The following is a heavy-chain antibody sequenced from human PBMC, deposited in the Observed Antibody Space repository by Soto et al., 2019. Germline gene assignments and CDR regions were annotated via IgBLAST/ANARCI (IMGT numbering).Heavy chain of an antibody. D-gene: IGHD6-13*01. V-gene: IGHV4-30-2*01. CDR3: ASIAAAGTRSYYYGMDV. CDR1: GGSISSGGYS. Sequence: SETLSLTCAVSGGSISSGGYSWSWIRQPPGKGLEWIGYIYHSGSTYYNPSLKSRVTISVDRSKNQFSLKLSSVTAADTAVYYCASIAAAGTRSYYYGMDVWGQGTTVTVSS. J-gene: IGHJ6*02. CDR2: IYHSGST.